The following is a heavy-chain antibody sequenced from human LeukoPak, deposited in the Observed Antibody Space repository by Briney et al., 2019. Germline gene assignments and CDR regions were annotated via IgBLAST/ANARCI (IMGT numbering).Heavy chain of an antibody. V-gene: IGHV5-51*01. J-gene: IGHJ4*02. D-gene: IGHD3-22*01. CDR1: GYSFTSYW. Sequence: GESLKISCKGSGYSFTSYWIGWVRQMPGKGLEWMGIIYPGDSDTRYSPSFQGQVTISADKSISTAYLQWSSLKASDTAMYYCARLYDSSGYLFDAQNPPIYYFDYWGQGTLVTVSS. CDR3: ARLYDSSGYLFDAQNPPIYYFDY. CDR2: IYPGDSDT.